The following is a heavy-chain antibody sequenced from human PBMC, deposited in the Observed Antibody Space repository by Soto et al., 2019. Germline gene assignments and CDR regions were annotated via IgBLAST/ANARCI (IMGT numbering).Heavy chain of an antibody. CDR3: ASNIVVVTATDKNWFDP. D-gene: IGHD2-21*02. CDR1: GGSISSSNW. CDR2: IYRSGST. V-gene: IGHV4-4*02. J-gene: IGHJ5*02. Sequence: QVQLQESGPGLVKPSGTLSLTCAVSGGSISSSNWWSWVRQPPGKGLGWIGEIYRSGSTNYNPSRKNRVTKAVNKSKNQFSLKLSSATAAHTAGYYCASNIVVVTATDKNWFDPWGEGTLVTVSS.